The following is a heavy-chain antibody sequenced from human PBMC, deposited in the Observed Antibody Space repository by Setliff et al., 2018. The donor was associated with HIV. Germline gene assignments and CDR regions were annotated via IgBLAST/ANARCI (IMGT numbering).Heavy chain of an antibody. CDR1: GGSFIGSSFQ. V-gene: IGHV4-39*07. CDR3: ARGPPFAY. Sequence: SETLSLTCTVSGGSFIGSSFQSTWIRQTPGKGLEWIADIAYSGTTMYTNYNPSLESRVIISEDTSRDQFFLKLTSVTADDTGIYYCARGPPFAYWGQGTLVTVSS. CDR2: IAYSGTTMYT. J-gene: IGHJ4*02.